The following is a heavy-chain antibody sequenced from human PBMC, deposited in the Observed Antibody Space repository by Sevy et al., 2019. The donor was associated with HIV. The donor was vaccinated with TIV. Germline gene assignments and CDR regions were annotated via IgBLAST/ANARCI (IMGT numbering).Heavy chain of an antibody. Sequence: GGSLRLSCEASGLTFTYAWMTWVRQAPGKGLEWVGRIKSRPDGGTTDYAAPVKGRFTISRDDSKNTLYLQMNSLKIEDTAVYYCSTDPIILLLVTDGKDVWGQGTTVTVSS. V-gene: IGHV3-15*01. D-gene: IGHD2-8*02. CDR1: GLTFTYAW. CDR2: IKSRPDGGTT. J-gene: IGHJ6*02. CDR3: STDPIILLLVTDGKDV.